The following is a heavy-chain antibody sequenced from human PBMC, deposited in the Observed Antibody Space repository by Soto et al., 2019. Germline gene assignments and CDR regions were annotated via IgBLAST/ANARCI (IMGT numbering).Heavy chain of an antibody. CDR3: ARHSSAHYCSGGSCLFDY. CDR1: GDSIRTYF. V-gene: IGHV4-59*08. Sequence: QVQLQESGPGLVKPSETLSLTCTVSGDSIRTYFWSWLRQPPGKGLEWIGYIYYSGSTYYYNPSLESRLTISVDTSKNRFSLKLSSVTAADTAVYYCARHSSAHYCSGGSCLFDYWGRGTLVTVSS. CDR2: IYYSGSTY. J-gene: IGHJ4*02. D-gene: IGHD2-15*01.